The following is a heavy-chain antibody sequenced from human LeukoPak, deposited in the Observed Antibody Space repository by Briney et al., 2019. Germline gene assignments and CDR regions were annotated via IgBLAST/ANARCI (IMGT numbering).Heavy chain of an antibody. J-gene: IGHJ4*02. CDR3: ARRYGSGSSGTFDY. V-gene: IGHV4-59*01. CDR2: IYYSGST. CDR1: GGSISSYY. D-gene: IGHD3-10*01. Sequence: SETLSLTCTVSGGSISSYYWSWIRQPPGKGLEWIAYIYYSGSTNYNPSLKSRVTISVDTSKNQFSLKLSSVAAADTAVYYCARRYGSGSSGTFDYWGQGTLVTVSS.